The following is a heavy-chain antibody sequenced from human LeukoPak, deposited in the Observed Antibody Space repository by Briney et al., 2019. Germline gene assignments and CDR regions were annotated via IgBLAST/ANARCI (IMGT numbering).Heavy chain of an antibody. CDR1: GFTFSSYG. Sequence: GGSLRLSCAASGFTFSSYGMHWVRQAPGKGLEWVAFIRYDGSNKYYAGSVKGRFTISRDNSKNTLYLQMNSLRAEDTAVYYCAKGSTVVPAAYYFDYWGQGTLVTVSS. CDR2: IRYDGSNK. V-gene: IGHV3-30*02. D-gene: IGHD2-2*01. J-gene: IGHJ4*02. CDR3: AKGSTVVPAAYYFDY.